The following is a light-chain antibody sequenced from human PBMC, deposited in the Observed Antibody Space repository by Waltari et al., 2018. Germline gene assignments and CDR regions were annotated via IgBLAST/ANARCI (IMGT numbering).Light chain of an antibody. CDR3: QKYNSPPGT. CDR1: QGINNY. V-gene: IGKV1-27*01. J-gene: IGKJ1*01. Sequence: DIQMTQSPSSLSASVGDRVTIPCRASQGINNYLAWYQQKPGKVPKLLIYAASTLQSGVPSRLSGSGSGTDFTLTISSLQPEDVATYFCQKYNSPPGTFGQGTKVEIK. CDR2: AAS.